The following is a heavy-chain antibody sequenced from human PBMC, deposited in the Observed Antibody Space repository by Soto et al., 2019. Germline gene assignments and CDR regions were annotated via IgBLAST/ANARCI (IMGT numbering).Heavy chain of an antibody. CDR2: VNTNTGNT. J-gene: IGHJ5*01. CDR3: AIAYGAGSFDF. V-gene: IGHV1-8*01. CDR1: GYTFRSYD. Sequence: QVQLVQSGAEVKKPGASVKVSCTGSGYTFRSYDIHWVRQATGQGLEWMGWVNTNTGNTGYAQKFQGRVTMTRDMYKSSAYMKVNSLTSEDASIYYCAIAYGAGSFDFWGQGTLVSVSS. D-gene: IGHD3-10*01.